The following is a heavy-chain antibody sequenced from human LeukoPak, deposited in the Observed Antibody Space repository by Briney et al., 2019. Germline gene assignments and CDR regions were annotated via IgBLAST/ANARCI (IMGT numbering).Heavy chain of an antibody. CDR3: ARDTSGSYFFDY. Sequence: ASVKVSCKASGYTFTGYYMHWVRQAPGQGLEWMGWINPNSGGTNYAQKFRGRVTMTRDTSISTAYMELSRLRSDDTAVYYCARDTSGSYFFDYWGQGTLVTVSS. D-gene: IGHD1-26*01. J-gene: IGHJ4*02. V-gene: IGHV1-2*02. CDR1: GYTFTGYY. CDR2: INPNSGGT.